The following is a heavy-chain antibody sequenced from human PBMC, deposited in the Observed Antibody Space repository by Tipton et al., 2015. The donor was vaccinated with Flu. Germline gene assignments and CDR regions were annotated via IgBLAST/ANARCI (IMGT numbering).Heavy chain of an antibody. CDR3: AGRYFDL. V-gene: IGHV3-7*01. CDR2: IKQDGSEK. J-gene: IGHJ2*01. CDR1: GFTFSNYW. Sequence: SLRLSCAASGFTFSNYWMHWVRQAPGKGLEWVANIKQDGSEKYYVHSVKGRFTISRDNAKNSLYLQMNSLRAEDTAVYYCAGRYFDLWGRGTLVTVSS.